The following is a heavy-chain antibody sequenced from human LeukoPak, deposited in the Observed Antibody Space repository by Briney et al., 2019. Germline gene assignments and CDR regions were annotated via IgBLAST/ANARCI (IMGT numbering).Heavy chain of an antibody. Sequence: SETLSLTCAVYGGSFSGYYWSWIRQPPGKGLGWIGEINHSGSTNYNPSLKSRVTISVDTSKNQFSLKLSSVTAADTAVYYCARGFGLDGYNFDYWGQGTLVTVSS. CDR3: ARGFGLDGYNFDY. D-gene: IGHD5-12*01. CDR1: GGSFSGYY. J-gene: IGHJ4*02. V-gene: IGHV4-34*01. CDR2: INHSGST.